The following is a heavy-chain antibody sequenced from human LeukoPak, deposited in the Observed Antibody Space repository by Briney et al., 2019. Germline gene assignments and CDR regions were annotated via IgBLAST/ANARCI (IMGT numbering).Heavy chain of an antibody. CDR1: GYTFTSYA. Sequence: RASVKVSCKASGYTFTSYAMHWVRQAPGQRLEWMGWINAGNGNTKYSQKFQGRVTITRDTSASTAYMELSSLRSEDTAVYYCARALGLQYYFDYWGQGTLVTVSS. CDR2: INAGNGNT. CDR3: ARALGLQYYFDY. D-gene: IGHD4-11*01. J-gene: IGHJ4*02. V-gene: IGHV1-3*01.